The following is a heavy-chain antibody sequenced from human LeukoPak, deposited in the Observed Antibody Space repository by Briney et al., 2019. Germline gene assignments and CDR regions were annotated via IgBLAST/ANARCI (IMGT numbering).Heavy chain of an antibody. CDR1: GFTFSSYG. J-gene: IGHJ1*01. V-gene: IGHV3-30*02. CDR3: AKRGGYSSSSGYFQH. CDR2: IRYDGSNK. D-gene: IGHD6-6*01. Sequence: QPGGSLRLSCAASGFTFSSYGMHWVRQAPGKGLEWVAFIRYDGSNKYYADSVKGRFTISRDNSKNTLYLQMNSLRAEDTAVYYCAKRGGYSSSSGYFQHWGQGTLVTVSS.